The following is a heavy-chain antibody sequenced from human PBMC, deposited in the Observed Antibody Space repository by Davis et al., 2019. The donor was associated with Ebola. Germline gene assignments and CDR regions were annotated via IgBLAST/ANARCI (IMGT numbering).Heavy chain of an antibody. CDR1: GGSISSYY. Sequence: MPSETLSLTCTVSGGSISSYYWSWIRQPPGKGLEWIGYIYYSGSTNYNPSLKSRVTISVDTSKNQFSLKLSSVTAADTAVYYCASRNKYCSSTSCPRAFDYWGQGTLVTVSS. J-gene: IGHJ4*02. D-gene: IGHD2-2*01. CDR3: ASRNKYCSSTSCPRAFDY. CDR2: IYYSGST. V-gene: IGHV4-59*01.